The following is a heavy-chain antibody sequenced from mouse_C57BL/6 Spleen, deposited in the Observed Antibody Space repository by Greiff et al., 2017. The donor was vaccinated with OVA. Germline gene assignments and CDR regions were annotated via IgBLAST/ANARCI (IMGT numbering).Heavy chain of an antibody. CDR1: GFTFSSYA. CDR2: ISDGGSYT. J-gene: IGHJ3*01. Sequence: EVMLVESGGGLVKPGGSLKLSCAASGFTFSSYAMSWVRQTPEKRLEWVATISDGGSYTYYPDNVKGRFTISRDNAKNNLYLQMSHLKSEDTAMYYCARDRTLTGTWCAYWGQGTLVTVAA. V-gene: IGHV5-4*01. D-gene: IGHD4-1*01. CDR3: ARDRTLTGTWCAY.